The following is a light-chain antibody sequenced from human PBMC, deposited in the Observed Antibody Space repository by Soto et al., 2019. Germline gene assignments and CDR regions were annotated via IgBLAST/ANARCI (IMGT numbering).Light chain of an antibody. CDR1: QSVSSN. CDR2: DAS. V-gene: IGKV3-11*01. Sequence: EIVLTQSPATLSLSPGERATLSCRASQSVSSNLGWYQQKPGQAPRLLIYDASNRATGIPARFSGSGSGTNFTLTISSLEPEDFAVYYCQQRTNWPLTFGGGTKVDIK. CDR3: QQRTNWPLT. J-gene: IGKJ4*01.